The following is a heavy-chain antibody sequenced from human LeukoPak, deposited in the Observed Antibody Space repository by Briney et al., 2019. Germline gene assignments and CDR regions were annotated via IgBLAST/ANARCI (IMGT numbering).Heavy chain of an antibody. Sequence: GGSLRLSCAASGFTFSSYEMNWVRQAPGKGLEWISYISASGTITHYADSVEGRFTISRDNAKNSLYLQMNSLRAEDTAVYYCASTYSSSSLNPWGQGTPVTVSS. CDR3: ASTYSSSSLNP. J-gene: IGHJ5*02. D-gene: IGHD6-6*01. CDR2: ISASGTIT. V-gene: IGHV3-48*03. CDR1: GFTFSSYE.